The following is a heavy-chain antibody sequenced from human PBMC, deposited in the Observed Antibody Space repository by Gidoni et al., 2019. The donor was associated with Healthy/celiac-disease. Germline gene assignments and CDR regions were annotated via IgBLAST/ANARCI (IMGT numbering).Heavy chain of an antibody. V-gene: IGHV3-15*01. J-gene: IGHJ4*02. D-gene: IGHD3-3*01. CDR2: IKSKTDGGTK. CDR1: VFTFSNAG. Sequence: EVQLVESGGGLVTPGGSLRLSCAASVFTFSNAGMSWGRQAPGKGLEWVGRIKSKTDGGTKDYAAPVKGRFTISRDDSKNTLYLKMNSRKTEDTAVYYCTTGRKSFWSGYSLYYWGQGTLVTVSS. CDR3: TTGRKSFWSGYSLYY.